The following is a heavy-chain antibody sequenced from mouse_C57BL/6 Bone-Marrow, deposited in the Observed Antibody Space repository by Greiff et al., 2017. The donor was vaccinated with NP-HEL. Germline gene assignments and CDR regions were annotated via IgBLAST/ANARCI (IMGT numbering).Heavy chain of an antibody. J-gene: IGHJ4*01. CDR2: SRNKANDYTT. V-gene: IGHV7-1*01. CDR3: ARDYYGTKAMDY. D-gene: IGHD1-1*01. Sequence: EVQRVESGGGLVQSGRSLRLSCATSGFTFSDFYMEWVRQAPGKGLEWIAASRNKANDYTTEYSASVKGRLIVSRDTSQSILYLQMNALRAEDTAIYYCARDYYGTKAMDYWGQGTSVTVSS. CDR1: GFTFSDFY.